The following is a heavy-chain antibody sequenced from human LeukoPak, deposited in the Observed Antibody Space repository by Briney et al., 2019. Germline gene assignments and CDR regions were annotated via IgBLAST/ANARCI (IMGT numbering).Heavy chain of an antibody. CDR1: GFTFNSHW. J-gene: IGHJ5*02. V-gene: IGHV3-74*01. CDR3: ARDRTAAAGSYWFDP. D-gene: IGHD6-13*01. Sequence: GGSLRLSCAVSGFTFNSHWMHWVRQAPGKGLVWVSRINSDGSSTSYADSVKGRFTISRDNAKNTLYLQMNSLRAEDTAVYYCARDRTAAAGSYWFDPWGQGTLVTVSS. CDR2: INSDGSST.